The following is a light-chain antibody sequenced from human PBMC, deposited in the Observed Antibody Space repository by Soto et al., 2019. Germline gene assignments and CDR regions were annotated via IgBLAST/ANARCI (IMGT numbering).Light chain of an antibody. CDR3: QQYGSAPLVT. V-gene: IGKV3-20*01. CDR2: GAS. J-gene: IGKJ5*01. Sequence: EIVLTQSPGTLSLSPGERATLSCRASQSVSSSYLAWYQQKPGQAPRLLIYGASSRATSIPDRFSGSGSGTDFTLTISRLEPEDFAVYYCQQYGSAPLVTFGQGTRLEI. CDR1: QSVSSSY.